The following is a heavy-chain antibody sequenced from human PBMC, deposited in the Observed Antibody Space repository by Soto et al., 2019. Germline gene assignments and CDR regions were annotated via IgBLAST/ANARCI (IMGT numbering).Heavy chain of an antibody. Sequence: ASVKVSCQASGYTFTSYYMHWVRQAPGQGLEWMGIINPSGGSTSYAQKFQGRITMTRDTSTSTVYMELSSLRSEDTAVYYCARSHFPSNYYYDSSGSQGDYYYDMDVWGQGTTVTVSS. CDR2: INPSGGST. J-gene: IGHJ6*02. CDR3: ARSHFPSNYYYDSSGSQGDYYYDMDV. CDR1: GYTFTSYY. D-gene: IGHD3-22*01. V-gene: IGHV1-46*01.